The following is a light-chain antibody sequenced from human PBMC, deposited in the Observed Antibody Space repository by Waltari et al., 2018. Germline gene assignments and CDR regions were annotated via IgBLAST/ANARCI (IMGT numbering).Light chain of an antibody. CDR1: NRDIGGYNF. Sequence: QSALSQQPASVSGFPGQSITTSCTGGNRDIGGYNFVAWHQQHPGKVPKLIIYDVSYRPSGVSSRFSGSKSDNTASLTISGLQAEDEADYYCSSYANSNTLLFGGGTKLAVL. J-gene: IGLJ2*01. CDR3: SSYANSNTLL. V-gene: IGLV2-14*03. CDR2: DVS.